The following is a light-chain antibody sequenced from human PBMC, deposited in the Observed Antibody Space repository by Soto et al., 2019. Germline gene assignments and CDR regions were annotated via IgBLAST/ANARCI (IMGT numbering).Light chain of an antibody. CDR1: QSINNW. Sequence: DIPMTQSPSTLSASVGDRVTITCRASQSINNWLAWYQQKPGKAPKLLIYKAYNLDIGVPSRFSGSGSGTEFTLTISSLQPDDFATYYCQQYDTYWTFGQGTKVEIK. CDR2: KAY. J-gene: IGKJ1*01. V-gene: IGKV1-5*03. CDR3: QQYDTYWT.